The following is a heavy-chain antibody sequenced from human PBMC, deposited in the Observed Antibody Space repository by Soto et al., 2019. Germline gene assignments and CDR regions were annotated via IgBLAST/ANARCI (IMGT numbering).Heavy chain of an antibody. V-gene: IGHV3-48*02. J-gene: IGHJ4*02. D-gene: IGHD2-21*02. CDR1: GFTFTSNS. Sequence: PVGSLRLSCAASGFTFTSNSMNWVRQAPGKGPEWISYITSGSDTVHYADSVKGRFTISRDNAKNSLYLQMNSLRDEDTAVYYCARGRVGTAYFDYWGQGALVTVSS. CDR3: ARGRVGTAYFDY. CDR2: ITSGSDTV.